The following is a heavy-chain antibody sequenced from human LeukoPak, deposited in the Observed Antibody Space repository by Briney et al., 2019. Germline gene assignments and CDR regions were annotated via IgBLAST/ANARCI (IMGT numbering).Heavy chain of an antibody. CDR2: ISAYNGDT. D-gene: IGHD6-19*01. CDR1: GYTFTGYY. V-gene: IGHV1-18*04. CDR3: ARDPSNTSGWYAWADY. J-gene: IGHJ4*02. Sequence: ASVKVSCKASGYTFTGYYMHWVRQAPGQGLEWMGWISAYNGDTKYAQKFQGRLTMTTDTSTSTAYMELRSLRSDDTAVYYCARDPSNTSGWYAWADYWGQGTLVTVSS.